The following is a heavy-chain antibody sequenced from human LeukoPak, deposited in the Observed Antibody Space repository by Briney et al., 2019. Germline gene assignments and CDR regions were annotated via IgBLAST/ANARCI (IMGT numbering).Heavy chain of an antibody. CDR1: GFTFSDYY. J-gene: IGHJ3*02. D-gene: IGHD6-6*01. V-gene: IGHV3-11*04. CDR3: ARDLGPHSSSPNSGAFDI. CDR2: ITSSATT. Sequence: GGSLRLSCAASGFTFSDYYMTWIRQAPGKGREWVAYITSSATTYYADSVKGRFTISRDNAKNSLYLQMNSLRAEDTAVYYCARDLGPHSSSPNSGAFDIWGQGTMVTVSS.